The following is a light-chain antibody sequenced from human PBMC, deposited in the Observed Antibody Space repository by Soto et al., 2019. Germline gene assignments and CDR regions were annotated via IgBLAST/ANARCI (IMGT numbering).Light chain of an antibody. Sequence: DIQLTQSQSSLSASVGERVAIXCRASQNITNFLNWYQHNPGKAPNLLIFAASHLQSGVSSRFSGSGSGTDFTLTISSLHPEDFAVYYCHQYGSSLTFGGGTKVDI. J-gene: IGKJ4*01. CDR1: QNITNF. CDR3: HQYGSSLT. V-gene: IGKV1-39*01. CDR2: AAS.